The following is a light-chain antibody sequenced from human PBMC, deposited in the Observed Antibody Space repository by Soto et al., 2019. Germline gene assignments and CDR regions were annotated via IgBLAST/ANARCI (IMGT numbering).Light chain of an antibody. V-gene: IGKV1-5*03. Sequence: DIQMTQSPSTLSASVGDRVTITCRASQSISTWLAWYQRKPGKAPKLLIYMASTLESGVPSRFSGSASGTEFTLTISSLQPDDFATYYCQQHNSYPATFGQGTKVEIK. CDR3: QQHNSYPAT. J-gene: IGKJ1*01. CDR1: QSISTW. CDR2: MAS.